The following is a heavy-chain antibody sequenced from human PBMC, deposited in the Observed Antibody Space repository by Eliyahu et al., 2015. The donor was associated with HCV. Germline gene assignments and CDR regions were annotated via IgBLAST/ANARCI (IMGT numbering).Heavy chain of an antibody. V-gene: IGHV3-30*02. CDR2: IRYDGSNK. CDR1: GFXFRSYG. Sequence: QVQLVESGGGVVQPGGSLRXSCAAXGFXFRSYGMHWVXQAPGKGLEWVAFIRYDGSNKYYTDSVKGRFTISRDNSKNTLYLQINSLRAEDTAVYYCAKGDNSGWSPDAFDIWGQGTMVTVSS. D-gene: IGHD6-19*01. CDR3: AKGDNSGWSPDAFDI. J-gene: IGHJ3*02.